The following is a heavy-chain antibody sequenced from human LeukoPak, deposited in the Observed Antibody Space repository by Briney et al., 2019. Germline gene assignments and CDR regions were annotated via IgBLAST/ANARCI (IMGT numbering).Heavy chain of an antibody. D-gene: IGHD3-22*01. CDR1: GGSINSGSFY. CDR3: VRLHDSRGYYSDS. V-gene: IGHV4-39*01. Sequence: PSETLSPTCTVSGGSINSGSFYWGWIRQPPGKGLKWIGLNSYSGNSYYNPSLKSRVTVSVDTSNNLFSLMLSSVTAADTAVYYCVRLHDSRGYYSDSWGPGPLDTVSS. J-gene: IGHJ5*01. CDR2: NSYSGNS.